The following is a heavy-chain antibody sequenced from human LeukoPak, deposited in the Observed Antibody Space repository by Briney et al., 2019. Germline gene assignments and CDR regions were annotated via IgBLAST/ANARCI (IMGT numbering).Heavy chain of an antibody. CDR2: IYYSGST. CDR1: GGSISSGGYY. V-gene: IGHV4-31*03. CDR3: ARGRRYYYDSTYHY. Sequence: SETLSLTCTVSGGSISSGGYYWSWIRQHPGKGLEWIGYIYYSGSTYYNPSLKSRVTISVDTSKNQFSLKLSSVTAADTAVYYCARGRRYYYDSTYHYWGQGTLVTVSS. J-gene: IGHJ4*02. D-gene: IGHD3-22*01.